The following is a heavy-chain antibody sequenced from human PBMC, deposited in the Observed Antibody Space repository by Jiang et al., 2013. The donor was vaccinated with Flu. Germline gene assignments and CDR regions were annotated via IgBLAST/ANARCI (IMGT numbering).Heavy chain of an antibody. CDR2: ISSGSSTT. V-gene: IGHV3-48*01. J-gene: IGHJ4*02. Sequence: SGSSFSNFDMNWVRQAPGKGLEWVSFISSGSSTTYYADSVKGRFTISRDNARDSLYLQMNSLRAEDTAVYYCARDWALDSWGQGTLVTVSS. D-gene: IGHD3-16*01. CDR3: ARDWALDS. CDR1: GSSFSNFD.